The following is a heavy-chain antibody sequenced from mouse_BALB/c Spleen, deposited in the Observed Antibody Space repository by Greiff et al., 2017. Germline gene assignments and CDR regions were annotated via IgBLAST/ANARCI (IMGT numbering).Heavy chain of an antibody. J-gene: IGHJ3*01. D-gene: IGHD2-4*01. CDR1: GFTFSSFG. CDR3: ARYDYDGTFSFAY. V-gene: IGHV5-17*02. CDR2: ISSGSSTI. Sequence: EVQLVESGGGLVQPGGSRKLSCAASGFTFSSFGMHWVRQAPEKGLEWVAYISSGSSTIYYADTVKGRFTISRDNPKNTLFLQMTSLRSEDTAMYYCARYDYDGTFSFAYWGQGTLVTVSA.